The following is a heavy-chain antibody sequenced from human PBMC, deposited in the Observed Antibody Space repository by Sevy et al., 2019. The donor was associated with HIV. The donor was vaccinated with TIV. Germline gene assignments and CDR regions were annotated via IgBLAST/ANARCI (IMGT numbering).Heavy chain of an antibody. V-gene: IGHV3-23*01. CDR2: ISGSGGST. CDR1: GFTFSSYA. CDR3: VKTRATGLLKTAQDY. J-gene: IGHJ4*02. Sequence: GGSLRLSCAASGFTFSSYAMSWVRQAPGKGLEWVSAISGSGGSTYYADSVKGRFTISRDNSKNTLYLQMNSLRAEDTAVYYCVKTRATGLLKTAQDYWGQGTLVTVSS.